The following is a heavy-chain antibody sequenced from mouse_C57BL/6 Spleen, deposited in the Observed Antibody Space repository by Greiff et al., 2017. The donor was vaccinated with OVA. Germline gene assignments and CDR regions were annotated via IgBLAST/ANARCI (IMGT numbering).Heavy chain of an antibody. J-gene: IGHJ2*01. CDR3: AGEDYYGSSSFDY. V-gene: IGHV1-80*01. CDR2: IYPGDGDT. D-gene: IGHD1-1*01. CDR1: GYAFSSYW. Sequence: QVQLQQSGAELVKPGASVKISCKASGYAFSSYWMNWVKQRPGKGLEWIGQIYPGDGDTNYNGKFKGKATLTADKSSSTAYMQLSSLTSEDSAVYFCAGEDYYGSSSFDYWGQGTTLTVSS.